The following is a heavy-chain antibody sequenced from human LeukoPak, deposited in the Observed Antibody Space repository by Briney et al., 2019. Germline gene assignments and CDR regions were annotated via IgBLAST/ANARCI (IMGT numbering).Heavy chain of an antibody. J-gene: IGHJ4*02. D-gene: IGHD6-19*01. Sequence: SQTLSLTCAVSGGSISSGGYSWSWIRQPPGKGLEWIGYIYHSGSTYYNPSLKSRVTISVDTSKNQFSLKLSSVTAADTAVYYCARLLVAVAEGGPFDYWGQGTLVTVSS. CDR1: GGSISSGGYS. V-gene: IGHV4-30-2*01. CDR3: ARLLVAVAEGGPFDY. CDR2: IYHSGST.